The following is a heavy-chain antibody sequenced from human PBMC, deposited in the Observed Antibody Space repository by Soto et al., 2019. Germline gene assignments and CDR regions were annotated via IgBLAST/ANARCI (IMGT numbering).Heavy chain of an antibody. D-gene: IGHD6-19*01. CDR3: ARGLAVAYSPALL. J-gene: IGHJ4*02. CDR1: GYTFTSYY. V-gene: IGHV1-46*01. Sequence: QVQLEQSGAEVKNPGASVKVSCKASGYTFTSYYMHWVRQARGQGPEWMGVINPGGGITSYAENLHGRVTMTRDTSTSTAYMELSSLRSEDTAIYYCARGLAVAYSPALLWGQGTLLTVYS. CDR2: INPGGGIT.